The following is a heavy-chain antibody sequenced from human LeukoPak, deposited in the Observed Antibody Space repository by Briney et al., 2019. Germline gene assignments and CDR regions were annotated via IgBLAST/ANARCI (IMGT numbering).Heavy chain of an antibody. Sequence: PGGSLRLSCAASGFTFSNYWMHWVRQAPGKGLVWVSRINSDGSNTNYAESVKGRFTISRDNAKDTLYLQMNSLRAEDSAVYYCARLAPDSVTIFELVSGFDPWGQGTLVTVSS. CDR3: ARLAPDSVTIFELVSGFDP. CDR2: INSDGSNT. J-gene: IGHJ5*02. V-gene: IGHV3-74*01. CDR1: GFTFSNYW. D-gene: IGHD3-9*01.